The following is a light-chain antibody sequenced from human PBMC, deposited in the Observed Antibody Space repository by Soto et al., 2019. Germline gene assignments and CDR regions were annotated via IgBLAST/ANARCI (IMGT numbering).Light chain of an antibody. CDR2: GAS. J-gene: IGKJ2*01. CDR3: QQYDSLPYT. V-gene: IGKV1-33*01. CDR1: QDINDY. Sequence: EIQMTQSPSSLSASLGDRVTITCQASQDINDYSNWYQQKPGKAPRLLIYGASFLEVGVPSRFSGSGSGTHFTLTISSLQPEDVATYYCQQYDSLPYTFGQGPRLEIQ.